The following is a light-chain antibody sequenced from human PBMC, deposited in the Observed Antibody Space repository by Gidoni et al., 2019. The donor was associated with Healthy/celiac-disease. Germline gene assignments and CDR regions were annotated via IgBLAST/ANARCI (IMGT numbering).Light chain of an antibody. Sequence: DIVLTQSPATLSLSPGERATLSCRASQSVSSYLAWYQQKPGQAPRLLIYEASNRATGIPARFSGSGSGTDFTLTISSLEPEDFAVYYCQQRSNWPPVFTFXPXTKVDIK. J-gene: IGKJ3*01. CDR3: QQRSNWPPVFT. CDR2: EAS. CDR1: QSVSSY. V-gene: IGKV3-11*01.